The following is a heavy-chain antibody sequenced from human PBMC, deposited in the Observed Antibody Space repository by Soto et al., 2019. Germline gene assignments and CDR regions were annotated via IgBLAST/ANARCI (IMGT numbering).Heavy chain of an antibody. Sequence: GGSLRLSCAASGFTVSSNYMSWVRQAPGKGLEWVSVIYSGGSTYYADSVKGRFTISRDNSKNTLYLQMNSLRAEDTAVYYCAGEYYYDSMNAFDIWGQGTMVTVSS. CDR2: IYSGGST. CDR1: GFTVSSNY. V-gene: IGHV3-66*01. D-gene: IGHD3-22*01. CDR3: AGEYYYDSMNAFDI. J-gene: IGHJ3*02.